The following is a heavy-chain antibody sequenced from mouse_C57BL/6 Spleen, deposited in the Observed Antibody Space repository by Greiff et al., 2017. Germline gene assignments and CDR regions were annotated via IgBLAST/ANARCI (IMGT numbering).Heavy chain of an antibody. CDR2: IYPGDGDT. CDR3: AIYYGSSYPYAMDY. J-gene: IGHJ4*01. V-gene: IGHV1-82*01. D-gene: IGHD1-1*01. CDR1: GYAFSSSW. Sequence: VQLQQSGPELVKPGASVKISCKASGYAFSSSWMNWVKQRPGTGLEWIGRIYPGDGDTNYNGKFKGKATLTADKSSSTAYMQLSSLTSEDSAVYFCAIYYGSSYPYAMDYWGQGTSVTVSS.